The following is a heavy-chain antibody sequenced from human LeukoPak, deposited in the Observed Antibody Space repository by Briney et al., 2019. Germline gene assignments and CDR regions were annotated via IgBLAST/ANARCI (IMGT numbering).Heavy chain of an antibody. CDR2: INPNSGGT. Sequence: GASVKVSRKASGYTFTGYYMQWVRQAPGQGLEWMGWINPNSGGTNYAQKFQGRVTMTRDTSISTAYMELSRLRSDDTAVYYCARAHKVMITFGGVIAGPDYWGQGTLVTVSS. J-gene: IGHJ4*02. CDR3: ARAHKVMITFGGVIAGPDY. CDR1: GYTFTGYY. V-gene: IGHV1-2*02. D-gene: IGHD3-16*02.